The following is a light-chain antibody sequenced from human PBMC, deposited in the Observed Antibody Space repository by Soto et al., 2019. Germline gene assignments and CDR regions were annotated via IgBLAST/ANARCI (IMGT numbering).Light chain of an antibody. CDR2: FAS. V-gene: IGKV1D-16*01. CDR1: QDIGSH. CDR3: QQFRSFPIT. Sequence: DIQMTQSPSSLSASVGDRVTITCRASQDIGSHLAWYQQKPEKAPKSLIYFASTLQSGVPSRFSASGSGTDFTLTISSLQPEDFATHYCQQFRSFPITFGQGTRLEIK. J-gene: IGKJ5*01.